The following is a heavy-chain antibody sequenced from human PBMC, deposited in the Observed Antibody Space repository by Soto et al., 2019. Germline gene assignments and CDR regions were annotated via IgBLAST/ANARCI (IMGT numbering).Heavy chain of an antibody. Sequence: ASVKVSCKASGYTFTSYAMHWVRQAPGQRLEWMGWINAGNGNTKYSQKFQGRVTITRDTSASTAYMELSSLRSEDTAVYYCASGSLTAAGTPYFDYWGQGTLVTVSS. J-gene: IGHJ4*02. CDR2: INAGNGNT. CDR1: GYTFTSYA. V-gene: IGHV1-3*01. D-gene: IGHD6-13*01. CDR3: ASGSLTAAGTPYFDY.